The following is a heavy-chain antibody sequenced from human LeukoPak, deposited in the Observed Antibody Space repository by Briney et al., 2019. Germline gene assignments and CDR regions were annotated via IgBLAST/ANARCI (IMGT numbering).Heavy chain of an antibody. CDR1: GYTFTNYY. CDR2: INPSGGST. CDR3: ARDRYSISSLYAF. J-gene: IGHJ4*02. V-gene: IGHV1-46*01. D-gene: IGHD6-6*01. Sequence: GASVTVSFKSSGYTFTNYYNHWVRQAPGQGREWMGIINPSGGSTTYAQKFQGRVTITRDTHTNKVYMVLSRQRAGETAVCYFARDRYSISSLYAFWGQGTLVTVSS.